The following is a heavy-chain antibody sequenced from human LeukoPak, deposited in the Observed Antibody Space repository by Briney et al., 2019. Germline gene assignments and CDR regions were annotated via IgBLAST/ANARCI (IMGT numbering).Heavy chain of an antibody. CDR3: AKDFCSGGSCYWFDP. J-gene: IGHJ5*02. Sequence: PGGSLRLSCAASGFTFSSYAMSWVRQAPGKGLECVSVISVSGGSTDYADSVKGRFTISRDNSKNTLYLQMNSLRAEDTAVYYCAKDFCSGGSCYWFDPWGQGTLVTVSS. CDR2: ISVSGGST. V-gene: IGHV3-23*01. D-gene: IGHD2-15*01. CDR1: GFTFSSYA.